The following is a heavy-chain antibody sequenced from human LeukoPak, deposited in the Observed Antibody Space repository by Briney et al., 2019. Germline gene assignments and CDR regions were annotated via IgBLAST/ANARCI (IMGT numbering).Heavy chain of an antibody. V-gene: IGHV1-8*03. CDR2: MNPNSGNT. CDR1: GYTFTSYD. CDR3: ARGATTTDAFDI. Sequence: ASVKVSCKASGYTFTSYDINWVRQATGQGLEWMRWMNPNSGNTGYAQKFQGRVTITRNTSISTAYMELSSLRSEDTAVYYCARGATTTDAFDIWGQGTMVTVSS. J-gene: IGHJ3*02. D-gene: IGHD1-26*01.